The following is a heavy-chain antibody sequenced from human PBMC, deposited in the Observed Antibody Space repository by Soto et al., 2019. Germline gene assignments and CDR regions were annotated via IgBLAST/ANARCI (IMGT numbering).Heavy chain of an antibody. J-gene: IGHJ4*01. CDR3: TTDSYFTMSLSRFDF. D-gene: IGHD3-22*01. CDR2: IRSKTDGGTT. V-gene: IGHV3-15*07. Sequence: GGSLRLSCAASGFTFSSAWITWVRQAPGKGLERVGRIRSKTDGGTTDFAALVKGRFAISRDDSKNMVYLQMNSLKIEDTAMYYCTTDSYFTMSLSRFDFWGHGTLVTVSS. CDR1: GFTFSSAW.